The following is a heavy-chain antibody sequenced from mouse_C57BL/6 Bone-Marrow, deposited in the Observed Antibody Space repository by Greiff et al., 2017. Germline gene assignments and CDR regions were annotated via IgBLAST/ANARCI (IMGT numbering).Heavy chain of an antibody. V-gene: IGHV1-26*01. J-gene: IGHJ2*01. CDR1: GYTFTDYY. CDR2: INPDNGGT. Sequence: EVQLQQSGPELVKPGASVKISCKASGYTFTDYYMNWVKQSHGKSLEWIGDINPDNGGTSYNQKFKGKAPLTVDKSSSTAYMERRSLTSEDSAVYYCALRGDWGKGTTLTVSS. D-gene: IGHD3-2*02. CDR3: ALRGD.